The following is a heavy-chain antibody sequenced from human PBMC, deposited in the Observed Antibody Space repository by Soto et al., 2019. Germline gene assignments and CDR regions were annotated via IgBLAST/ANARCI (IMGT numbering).Heavy chain of an antibody. CDR3: AREPCGGDCYGYYYHGMDV. CDR1: GGSISSGGYY. Sequence: QVQLQESGPGLVKPSQTLSLTCSVSGGSISSGGYYWSWIRQHPGKGLEWIAYISYSGSTYYNPSLKRRVTRSVDTSKNQFSLKLSSVTAADTAMYYCAREPCGGDCYGYYYHGMDVWGQGTTVTVSS. J-gene: IGHJ6*02. CDR2: ISYSGST. V-gene: IGHV4-31*03. D-gene: IGHD2-21*02.